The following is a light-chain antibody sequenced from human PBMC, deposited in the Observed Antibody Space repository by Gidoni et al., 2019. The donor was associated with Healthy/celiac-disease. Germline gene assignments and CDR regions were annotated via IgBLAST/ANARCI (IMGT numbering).Light chain of an antibody. CDR1: QSVLYNSNNKSY. V-gene: IGKV4-1*01. J-gene: IGKJ2*03. CDR2: WAS. Sequence: DIVMTQSPDSLAVSLGERATINCKSRQSVLYNSNNKSYLAWYQQKSGQPPKLLIYWASTRESGVPDRFSGSGSGTDFTLTISSLQAEDVAVYYCQQYYSTPYSFGQGTKLEIK. CDR3: QQYYSTPYS.